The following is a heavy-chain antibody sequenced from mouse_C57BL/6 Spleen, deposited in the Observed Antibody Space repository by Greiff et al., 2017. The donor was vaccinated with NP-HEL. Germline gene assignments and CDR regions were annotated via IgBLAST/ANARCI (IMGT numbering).Heavy chain of an antibody. CDR1: GYTFTDYY. CDR2: INPNNGGT. V-gene: IGHV1-26*01. CDR3: SRTGTGFDY. Sequence: VQLQQSGPELVQPGASVKISCKASGYTFTDYYMNWVQQSHGKSLEWIGDINPNNGGTSYNETVKGKATLTGDKSPRTASMEPRSLTSEDSAVYYCSRTGTGFDYWGQGTTLTVSS. D-gene: IGHD4-1*01. J-gene: IGHJ2*01.